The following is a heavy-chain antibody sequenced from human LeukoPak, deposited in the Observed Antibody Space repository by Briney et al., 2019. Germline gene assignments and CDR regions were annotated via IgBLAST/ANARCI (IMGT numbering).Heavy chain of an antibody. Sequence: GASVKVSCKASGYTFTSYYMHWVRQAPGQGLEWMGIINPSGGSTSYAQKFQGRVTMTRDMSTSTAYMELSSLKSEDTAVYYCASRNYYDSSDYHFDYWGQGTLVTVSS. V-gene: IGHV1-46*01. D-gene: IGHD3-22*01. CDR2: INPSGGST. J-gene: IGHJ4*02. CDR3: ASRNYYDSSDYHFDY. CDR1: GYTFTSYY.